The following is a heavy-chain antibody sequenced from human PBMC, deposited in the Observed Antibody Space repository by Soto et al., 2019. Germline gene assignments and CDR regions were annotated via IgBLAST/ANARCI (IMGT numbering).Heavy chain of an antibody. D-gene: IGHD3-3*01. CDR1: GFTFSSYG. V-gene: IGHV3-30*18. Sequence: GGSLRLSCAASGFTFSSYGMHWVRQAPGKGLEWVAVISYDGSNKYYADSVKGRFTISRDNSKNTLYLQVNSLRAEDTAVYYCAKENFVTIFVGKKRYGMDVWGQGTKVTAP. CDR3: AKENFVTIFVGKKRYGMDV. CDR2: ISYDGSNK. J-gene: IGHJ6*02.